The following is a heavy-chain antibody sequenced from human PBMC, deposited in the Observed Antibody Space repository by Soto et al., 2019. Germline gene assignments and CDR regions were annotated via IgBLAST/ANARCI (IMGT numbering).Heavy chain of an antibody. CDR1: GGSISTNTYY. V-gene: IGHV4-39*01. D-gene: IGHD2-8*02. CDR3: ATHYCTGGPCYFDY. J-gene: IGHJ4*02. CDR2: IHYDGST. Sequence: QLQLQESGPGLVKPSETLSLTCTVSGGSISTNTYYWGWIRQPPGKGLEWIGSIHYDGSTYYNPSLKSRVSISVDTSKDHFSLSEDTSKNQFSLRLTSVTAADTAVYYCATHYCTGGPCYFDYWGQGTLVIVFS.